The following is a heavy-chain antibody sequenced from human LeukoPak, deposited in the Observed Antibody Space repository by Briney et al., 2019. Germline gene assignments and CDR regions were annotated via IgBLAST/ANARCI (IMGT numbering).Heavy chain of an antibody. V-gene: IGHV3-21*01. CDR1: GFTFSSYS. J-gene: IGHJ5*02. D-gene: IGHD2-2*01. CDR3: ARDYGRGSNRYCSSTSCYSRFDP. CDR2: ISSSSSYI. Sequence: GGSLRLSCAASGFTFSSYSMNWVRQAPGKGLEWVSSISSSSSYIYYADSVKGRFTISRDNAKNSLYLQMNSLRAEDTAVYYCARDYGRGSNRYCSSTSCYSRFDPWGQGTLVTVSS.